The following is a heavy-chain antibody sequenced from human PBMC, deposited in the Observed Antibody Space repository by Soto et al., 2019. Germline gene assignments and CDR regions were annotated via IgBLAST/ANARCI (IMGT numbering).Heavy chain of an antibody. CDR2: IVVGSGNT. CDR1: GFTFTSSA. CDR3: AASSGYNYYYYGMDV. V-gene: IGHV1-58*01. D-gene: IGHD3-22*01. J-gene: IGHJ6*02. Sequence: QMQLVQSGPEVKKPGTSVKVSCKASGFTFTSSAVQWVRQARGQRLEWIGWIVVGSGNTNYAQKCQERVTITRDMSTSTAYMELSSLRSEDTAVYYCAASSGYNYYYYGMDVWGQGTTVTVSS.